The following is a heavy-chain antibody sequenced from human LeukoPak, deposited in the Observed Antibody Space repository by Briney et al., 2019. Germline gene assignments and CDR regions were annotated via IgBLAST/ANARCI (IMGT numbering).Heavy chain of an antibody. Sequence: SSQTLSLTCTVSGGSISSGDYYWSWIRQPPGKGLEWIGYIYYSGSTYYNPSLKSRVTISVDTSKNQFSLKLSSVTAADTAVYYCARVTTKIAGPPYSSGYQDIDYWGQGTLVTVSS. D-gene: IGHD3-22*01. V-gene: IGHV4-30-4*01. J-gene: IGHJ4*02. CDR2: IYYSGST. CDR1: GGSISSGDYY. CDR3: ARVTTKIAGPPYSSGYQDIDY.